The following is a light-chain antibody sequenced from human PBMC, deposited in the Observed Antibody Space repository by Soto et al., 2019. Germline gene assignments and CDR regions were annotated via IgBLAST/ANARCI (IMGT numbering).Light chain of an antibody. CDR1: SSNSGAGYD. CDR3: QSYDSSLSVNYV. J-gene: IGLJ1*01. V-gene: IGLV1-40*01. Sequence: QSVLTQRPSVSGAPGQRVTISCTGSSSNSGAGYDVHWYQQLPGTAPKLLIYGNSNRPSGVPDRFSGSKSGTSASLAITGLQAEDEADYYCQSYDSSLSVNYVFGTGTKLTVL. CDR2: GNS.